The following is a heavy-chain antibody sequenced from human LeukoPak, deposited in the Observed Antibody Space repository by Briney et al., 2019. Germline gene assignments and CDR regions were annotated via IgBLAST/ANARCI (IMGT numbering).Heavy chain of an antibody. J-gene: IGHJ5*02. Sequence: GGSLRLSCAASGFTFSSYGMHWVRQAPGKGLEWVSFIQYDGSDKYYGDSVKGRFTISRDNSKNTLYLQMNSLRAEDSAVYYCARDFDCSGGSCYSLAREFDPWGQGTLVTVSS. V-gene: IGHV3-30*02. CDR2: IQYDGSDK. D-gene: IGHD2-15*01. CDR1: GFTFSSYG. CDR3: ARDFDCSGGSCYSLAREFDP.